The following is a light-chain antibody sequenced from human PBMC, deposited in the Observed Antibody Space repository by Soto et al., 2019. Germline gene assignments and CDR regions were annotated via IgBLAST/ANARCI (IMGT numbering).Light chain of an antibody. V-gene: IGKV3-15*01. J-gene: IGKJ2*01. CDR2: SAS. CDR3: QQYINGYT. Sequence: EVVMTQSPVTLSVFPGERVTLSCRASQSVSTSLGWYQQKPCQAPRLLIYSASTRATGIPARFSGSGSGTEFTLTISSLESEDFAVYYCQQYINGYTFGQGTKLEIK. CDR1: QSVSTS.